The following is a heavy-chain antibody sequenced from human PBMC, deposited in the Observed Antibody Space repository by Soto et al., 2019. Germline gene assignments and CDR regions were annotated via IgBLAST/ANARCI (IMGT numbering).Heavy chain of an antibody. D-gene: IGHD6-6*01. Sequence: GESLKISCKGSGYSFTSYWIGWVRQMPGKGLEWMGIIYPGDSDTRYSPSFQGQVTISADKPISTAYLQWSSLKASDTAMYYCARLGSSPPKSYYYYYGMDVWGQGTTVTVSS. CDR3: ARLGSSPPKSYYYYYGMDV. CDR2: IYPGDSDT. V-gene: IGHV5-51*01. J-gene: IGHJ6*02. CDR1: GYSFTSYW.